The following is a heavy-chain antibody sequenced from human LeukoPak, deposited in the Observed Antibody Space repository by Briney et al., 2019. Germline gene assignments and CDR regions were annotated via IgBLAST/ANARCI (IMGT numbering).Heavy chain of an antibody. D-gene: IGHD6-19*01. J-gene: IGHJ4*02. Sequence: SETLSLPCTVSGGSISTYYWSWIRQPPGKGLEWIGYIYYNGATDYNPSLKSRVTISVDTSKNEFSLKLSSVTAADTALYYCARRTVTNGWFRIDYWGQGSLVIVSS. V-gene: IGHV4-59*08. CDR3: ARRTVTNGWFRIDY. CDR1: GGSISTYY. CDR2: IYYNGAT.